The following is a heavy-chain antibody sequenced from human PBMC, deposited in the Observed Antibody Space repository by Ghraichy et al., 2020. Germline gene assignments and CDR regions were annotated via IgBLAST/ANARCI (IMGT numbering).Heavy chain of an antibody. J-gene: IGHJ4*02. CDR3: AGFGELYNPFDY. CDR1: GFTFSSYA. Sequence: GSLRLSCAASGFTFSSYAMSWVRQAPGKGLEWVSAISGSGGSTYYADSVKGRFTISRDNSKNTLYLQMNSLRAEDTAVYYCAGFGELYNPFDYWGQGTLVTVSS. D-gene: IGHD3-10*01. V-gene: IGHV3-23*01. CDR2: ISGSGGST.